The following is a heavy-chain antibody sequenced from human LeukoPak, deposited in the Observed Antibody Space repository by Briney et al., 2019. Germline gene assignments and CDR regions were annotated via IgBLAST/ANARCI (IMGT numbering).Heavy chain of an antibody. J-gene: IGHJ5*02. CDR1: GFIFRNYW. CDR3: VRYCATSSCGGNWFDP. CDR2: VKQDASEK. Sequence: GGSLRLSCAASGFIFRNYWMSWVRQVPGKGLEWVASVKQDASEKYYMQSVRGRFTISRDNAKNSLFLQMNSLRGEDSAVFYCVRYCATSSCGGNWFDPWGQGTLVTVSS. D-gene: IGHD2-2*01. V-gene: IGHV3-7*01.